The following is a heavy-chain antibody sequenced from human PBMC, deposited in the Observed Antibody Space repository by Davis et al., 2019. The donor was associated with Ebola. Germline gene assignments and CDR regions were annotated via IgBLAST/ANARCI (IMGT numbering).Heavy chain of an antibody. CDR3: ARAGYCSSTSCKYMNYYYYGMDV. CDR2: ISAYNGNT. CDR1: GYTFTSYG. Sequence: ASVKVSCKASGYTFTSYGISWVRQAPGQGLEWMGWISAYNGNTNYAQKLQGRVTMTTDTSTSTAYMELRSLRSDDTAVYYCARAGYCSSTSCKYMNYYYYGMDVWGQGTTVTVSS. V-gene: IGHV1-18*01. J-gene: IGHJ6*02. D-gene: IGHD2-2*01.